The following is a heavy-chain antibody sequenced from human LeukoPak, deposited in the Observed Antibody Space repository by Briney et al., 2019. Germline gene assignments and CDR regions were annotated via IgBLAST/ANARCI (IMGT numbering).Heavy chain of an antibody. D-gene: IGHD6-13*01. J-gene: IGHJ4*02. CDR1: RGSVSSGYYY. Sequence: SETLSLTCTVSRGSVSSGYYYWRWIRQPPGKGLEWIGYIDYSGSTTYKPSLKTRVTISVDKSKNQFSLKVSSVTAADTAVYYCARGEEVAAIPRFDYWGQGTLVTVSS. CDR2: IDYSGST. CDR3: ARGEEVAAIPRFDY. V-gene: IGHV4-61*01.